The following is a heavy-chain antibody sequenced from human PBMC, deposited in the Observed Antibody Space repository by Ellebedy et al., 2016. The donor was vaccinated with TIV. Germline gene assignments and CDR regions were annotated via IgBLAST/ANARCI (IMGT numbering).Heavy chain of an antibody. CDR3: ASRVEAVAGTLRY. CDR2: ITSSSGNI. D-gene: IGHD6-19*01. CDR1: GFTFSSYS. V-gene: IGHV3-48*01. J-gene: IGHJ4*02. Sequence: GESLKISCAASGFTFSSYSMNWVRQAPGKGLEWVSYITSSSGNIYYADSVKGRFTISRDNAKNSLYLQMNSLRAEDTAVYYCASRVEAVAGTLRYWGQGTLVTVSS.